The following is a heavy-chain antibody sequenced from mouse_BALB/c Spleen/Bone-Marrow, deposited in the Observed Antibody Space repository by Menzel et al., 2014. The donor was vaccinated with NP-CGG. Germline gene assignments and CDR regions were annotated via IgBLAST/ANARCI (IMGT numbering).Heavy chain of an antibody. J-gene: IGHJ4*01. Sequence: VQRVESGPGLVSPSQSLSITCTVSGFSLTSYGVHWVRQPPGKVLEWLGVIWAGGSTNYNSALMSRLSISKDNSKSQVFLKMNSLQTDDTAMYYCARGSYYEGAMDYWGQGTSVTVSS. V-gene: IGHV2-9*02. CDR3: ARGSYYEGAMDY. CDR2: IWAGGST. CDR1: GFSLTSYG. D-gene: IGHD1-1*01.